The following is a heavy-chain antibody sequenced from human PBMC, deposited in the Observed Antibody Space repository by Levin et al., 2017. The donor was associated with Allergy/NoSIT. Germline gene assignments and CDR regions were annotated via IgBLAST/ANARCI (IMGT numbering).Heavy chain of an antibody. D-gene: IGHD3-10*01. J-gene: IGHJ4*02. CDR3: ARHTALLWFEELVFDS. Sequence: GSLRLSCTVSGGSFITSSYFWAWLRPPPGKGLEWLGSIYYSGTTYYNPSLKSRLTISIDTSTNQFSLKLRSVTAADTAVYYCARHTALLWFEELVFDSWGQGNLVAVSS. V-gene: IGHV4-39*01. CDR1: GGSFITSSYF. CDR2: IYYSGTT.